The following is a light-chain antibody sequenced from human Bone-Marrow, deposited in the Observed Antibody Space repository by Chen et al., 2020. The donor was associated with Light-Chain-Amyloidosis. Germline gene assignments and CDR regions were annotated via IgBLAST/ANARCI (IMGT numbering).Light chain of an antibody. CDR3: QQSYAMPGT. Sequence: DIQMTQSPSALSASVGDRVTITCRASQSISRNLNWYQQKPGKAPKLLIYAASSLHSGVPSRVSGSGSGTEFTLTISSLQAEEFATDCCQQSYAMPGTFGLGTKVRIQ. J-gene: IGKJ1*01. CDR2: AAS. V-gene: IGKV1-39*01. CDR1: QSISRN.